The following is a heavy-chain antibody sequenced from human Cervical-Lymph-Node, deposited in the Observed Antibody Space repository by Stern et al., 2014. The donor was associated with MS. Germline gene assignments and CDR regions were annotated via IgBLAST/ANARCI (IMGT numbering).Heavy chain of an antibody. D-gene: IGHD3-10*01. CDR3: TKDTYGPEDY. J-gene: IGHJ4*02. CDR1: GFTFRNYW. V-gene: IGHV3-74*02. Sequence: EVQLVESGGGLVQPGGSLRLSCVASGFTFRNYWMHWVRQGPGKGLVWVARINRDVTTITHADSVKCRFTISRDNAKNTLYLQMNSLRVEDTAVYYCTKDTYGPEDYWGQGTSVTVSS. CDR2: INRDVTTI.